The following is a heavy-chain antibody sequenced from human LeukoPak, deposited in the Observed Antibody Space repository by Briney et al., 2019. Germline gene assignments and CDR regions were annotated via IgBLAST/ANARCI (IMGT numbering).Heavy chain of an antibody. J-gene: IGHJ6*03. CDR2: INHSGST. V-gene: IGHV4-34*01. CDR1: GGSFSGYY. CDR3: AGGYYYYMDV. Sequence: SETLSLTCAVYGGSFSGYYWSWIRQPPGKGLEWIGEINHSGSTNYNPSLKSRVTISVDTSKNQFSLKLSSVTAADTAVYYCAGGYYYYMDVWGKGTTVTVSS.